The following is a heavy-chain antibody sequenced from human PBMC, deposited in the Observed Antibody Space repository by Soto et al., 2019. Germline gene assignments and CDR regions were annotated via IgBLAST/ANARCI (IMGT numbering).Heavy chain of an antibody. J-gene: IGHJ4*02. CDR3: ARGNPKPRGVFDX. CDR1: GASLSSVGYS. D-gene: IGHD3-10*01. Sequence: PSETLSLTCSVSGASLSSVGYSWSWFRRPPGKALELIAYVYYGGTASYNPSLKSRVTISVDSSKNQFSLNVKSVTAADTAAYLCARGNPKPRGVFDXWGRGTQVTVSX. V-gene: IGHV4-30-2*01. CDR2: VYYGGTA.